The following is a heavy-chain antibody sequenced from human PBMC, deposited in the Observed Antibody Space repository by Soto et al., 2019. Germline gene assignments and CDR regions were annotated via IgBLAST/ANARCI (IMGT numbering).Heavy chain of an antibody. CDR2: IYYSGST. CDR3: ARHGISRVSDYFDY. CDR1: GGSISSSSYY. D-gene: IGHD3-3*02. Sequence: SETLSLTCTVSGGSISSSSYYWGWIRQPPGKGLEWIGSIYYSGSTYYNPSLKSRVTISVDTSKNQFSLKLSSVTAADTAVYYCARHGISRVSDYFDYWGQGTLVTVSS. V-gene: IGHV4-39*01. J-gene: IGHJ4*02.